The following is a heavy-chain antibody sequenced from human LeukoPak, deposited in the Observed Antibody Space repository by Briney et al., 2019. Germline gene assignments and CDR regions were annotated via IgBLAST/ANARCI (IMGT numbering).Heavy chain of an antibody. V-gene: IGHV1-2*02. J-gene: IGHJ4*02. Sequence: ASVKVSCKASGYTFTGYYMHWVRQAPGQGLEWMGWINPNSGGTNYAQKFQGRVTMTRDTSISTAYMELSRLRSDDTAVYYCARDPQTGEGYYFDYWGQGTLVTVSS. D-gene: IGHD7-27*01. CDR3: ARDPQTGEGYYFDY. CDR2: INPNSGGT. CDR1: GYTFTGYY.